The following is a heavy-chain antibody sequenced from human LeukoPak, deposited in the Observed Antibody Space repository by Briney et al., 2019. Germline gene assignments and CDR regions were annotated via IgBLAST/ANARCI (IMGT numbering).Heavy chain of an antibody. Sequence: GGSLRLSCAASGFTFTRFNMNWVRQAPGKGLELVSSITSSGTYIYYADSVKGRFTISRDNAKNSLYLQMNSLRDEDTAVYYCARGKATYDILTGFYYYGMDVWGQGTTVTVSS. D-gene: IGHD3-9*01. CDR1: GFTFTRFN. CDR3: ARGKATYDILTGFYYYGMDV. CDR2: ITSSGTYI. V-gene: IGHV3-21*01. J-gene: IGHJ6*02.